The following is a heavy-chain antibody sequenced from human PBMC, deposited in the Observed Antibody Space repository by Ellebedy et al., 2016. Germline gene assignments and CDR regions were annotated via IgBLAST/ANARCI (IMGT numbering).Heavy chain of an antibody. CDR1: GYTFTGYY. Sequence: ASVKVSXKASGYTFTGYYMHWVRQAPGQGLEWMGWINPNSGGTNYAQKFQGRVTMTRDTSTSTVYMELSSLRSEDTAVYYCARDPGDSSGYWNFDYWGQGTLVTVSS. J-gene: IGHJ4*02. CDR2: INPNSGGT. CDR3: ARDPGDSSGYWNFDY. V-gene: IGHV1-2*02. D-gene: IGHD3-22*01.